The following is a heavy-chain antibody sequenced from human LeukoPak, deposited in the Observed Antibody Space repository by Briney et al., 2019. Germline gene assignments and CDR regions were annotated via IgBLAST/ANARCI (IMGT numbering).Heavy chain of an antibody. CDR1: GGSFSGYY. CDR2: INHSGST. Sequence: SETLSLTCAVYGGSFSGYYWSWIRQPPGKGLEWIGEINHSGSTNYNPSLKSRVTISVDTSKNQFSLKLSSVTAADTAVYYCAREKRSGTHPLYYYYGMDVWGQGTTVTASS. CDR3: AREKRSGTHPLYYYYGMDV. J-gene: IGHJ6*02. D-gene: IGHD3-10*01. V-gene: IGHV4-34*01.